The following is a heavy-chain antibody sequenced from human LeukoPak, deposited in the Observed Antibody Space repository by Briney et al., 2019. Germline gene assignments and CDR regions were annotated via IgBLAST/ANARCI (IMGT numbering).Heavy chain of an antibody. Sequence: GGSLRLSCAASGFTFSSYAMHWVRQAPGKGLEWVAVISYDGSNKYYADSVKGRFTISRDNSKNTLYLRMNSLRAEDTAVYYCAREEGITGPYFDYWGQGTLVTVSS. J-gene: IGHJ4*02. V-gene: IGHV3-30-3*01. CDR2: ISYDGSNK. CDR1: GFTFSSYA. CDR3: AREEGITGPYFDY. D-gene: IGHD1-20*01.